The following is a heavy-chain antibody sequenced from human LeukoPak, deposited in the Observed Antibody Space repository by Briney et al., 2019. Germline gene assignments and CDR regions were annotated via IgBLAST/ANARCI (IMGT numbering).Heavy chain of an antibody. Sequence: GESLKIPCKGSGYSFTSYWIGWVRQMPGKGLEWMGIIYPGDSDTRYSPSFQGQVTISADKSISTAYLQWSSLKASDTAMYYCALTYYYDSSVVYFDYWGQGTLVTVSS. V-gene: IGHV5-51*01. CDR2: IYPGDSDT. CDR3: ALTYYYDSSVVYFDY. CDR1: GYSFTSYW. J-gene: IGHJ4*02. D-gene: IGHD3-22*01.